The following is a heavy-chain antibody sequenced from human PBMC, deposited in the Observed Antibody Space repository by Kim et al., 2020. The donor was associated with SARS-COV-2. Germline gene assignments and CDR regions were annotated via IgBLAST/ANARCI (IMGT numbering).Heavy chain of an antibody. Sequence: GESLKISCKGSGYSFTSYWISWVRQMPGKGLEWMGRIDPSDSYTNYSPSFQGHVTISADKSISTAYLQWSSLKASDTAMYYCARHHYELRYFDSPNWFDPWGQGTLVTVSS. D-gene: IGHD3-9*01. J-gene: IGHJ5*02. CDR1: GYSFTSYW. CDR3: ARHHYELRYFDSPNWFDP. CDR2: IDPSDSYT. V-gene: IGHV5-10-1*01.